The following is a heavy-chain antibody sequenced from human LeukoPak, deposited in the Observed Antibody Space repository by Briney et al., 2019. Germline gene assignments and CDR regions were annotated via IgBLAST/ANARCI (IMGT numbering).Heavy chain of an antibody. Sequence: PGRSLRLSCAASGFTFSTYAMHWVRQAPGKGLEWVAVISYDGNNEHYADSVKGRFTISRDNSKNTLYLQMDSLRAEDTAMYYCARPPSYGNSWLGYWGQGTLVTVSS. CDR1: GFTFSTYA. CDR3: ARPPSYGNSWLGY. CDR2: ISYDGNNE. V-gene: IGHV3-30-3*01. D-gene: IGHD6-13*01. J-gene: IGHJ4*02.